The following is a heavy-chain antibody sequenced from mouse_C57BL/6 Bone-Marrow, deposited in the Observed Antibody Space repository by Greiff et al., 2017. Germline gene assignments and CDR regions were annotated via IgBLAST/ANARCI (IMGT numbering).Heavy chain of an antibody. Sequence: LEESGAELVKPGASVKMSCKASGYTFTTYPIEWMKQNHGKSLEWIGNFHPYNDDTKYNEKFKGKATLTVEKSSSTVYVELSRLTSDDSAVYYCARGGNYGGYYFDYWGEGTTLTVSS. CDR3: ARGGNYGGYYFDY. V-gene: IGHV1-47*01. CDR1: GYTFTTYP. J-gene: IGHJ2*01. CDR2: FHPYNDDT. D-gene: IGHD2-1*01.